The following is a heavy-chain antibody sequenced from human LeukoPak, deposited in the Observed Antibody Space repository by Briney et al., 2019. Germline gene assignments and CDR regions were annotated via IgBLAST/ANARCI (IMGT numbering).Heavy chain of an antibody. CDR1: GGSFSGYY. V-gene: IGHV4-59*10. D-gene: IGHD5-24*01. CDR3: ATAMATYSGTFDI. Sequence: SETLSLTCAVYGGSFSGYYWSWIRQPAGKGLEWIGRIYTSGSTNYNPSLKSRVTISVDKSKTQFSLKLSSVTAADTAMYYCATAMATYSGTFDIWGQGTMVTVSS. CDR2: IYTSGST. J-gene: IGHJ3*02.